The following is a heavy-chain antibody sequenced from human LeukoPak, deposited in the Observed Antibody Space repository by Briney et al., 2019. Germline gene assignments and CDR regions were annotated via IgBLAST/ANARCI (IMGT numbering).Heavy chain of an antibody. D-gene: IGHD3-10*01. CDR1: GFTFTNWP. CDR3: AKDGYGSGSYSQYFDY. Sequence: GGSLRLSCVASGFTFTNWPMSWVRQAPGKGLEWVSGIGGSAGTTFYADSVKGRFTISRDNSKNTLYLHMNSLRAEDTAVYHCAKDGYGSGSYSQYFDYRGQGILVTVSS. J-gene: IGHJ4*02. V-gene: IGHV3-23*01. CDR2: IGGSAGTT.